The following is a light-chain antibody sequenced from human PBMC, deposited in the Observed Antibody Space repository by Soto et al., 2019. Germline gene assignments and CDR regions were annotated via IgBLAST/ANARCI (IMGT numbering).Light chain of an antibody. V-gene: IGKV1-9*01. CDR1: QDISSH. J-gene: IGKJ2*01. CDR3: PDVNRLPLT. CDR2: AVS. Sequence: DVQLTQSPSFLSASVGDRVTITCRASQDISSHLAWYQQIPRKGPKILIYAVSSLQAGVPSRFSDSGSGTEMHLYIDGMSSEDFTTSYCPDVNRLPLTFGQGTKLEIK.